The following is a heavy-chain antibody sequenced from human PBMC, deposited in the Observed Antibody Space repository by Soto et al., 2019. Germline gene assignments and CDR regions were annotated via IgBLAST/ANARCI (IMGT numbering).Heavy chain of an antibody. V-gene: IGHV1-69*01. CDR1: GGTFSSYA. CDR2: IIPIFGTA. CDR3: ATSELPRMGWSHYCGMDV. J-gene: IGHJ6*02. Sequence: QVQLVQSGAEVKKPGSSVKVSCKASGGTFSSYAISWVRQAPGQGLEWMGGIIPIFGTANYAQKFQGRVTITADESTSTAYMELSSLRSEDTAVYYCATSELPRMGWSHYCGMDVWGQGTTVTVSS. D-gene: IGHD3-3*01.